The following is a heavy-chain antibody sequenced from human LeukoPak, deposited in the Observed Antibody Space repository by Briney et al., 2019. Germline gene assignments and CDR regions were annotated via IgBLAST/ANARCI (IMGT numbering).Heavy chain of an antibody. Sequence: SETLSLTCTVSGGSFSSYYWNWIRQPPGKGLEWIGYIYYSGSTNYNPSLKSRVTISVDTSKNQFSLKLTSVTAADTAVYYSARLASGSYGPLTPFDYWGQGTLVTVSS. CDR3: ARLASGSYGPLTPFDY. V-gene: IGHV4-59*01. CDR2: IYYSGST. CDR1: GGSFSSYY. J-gene: IGHJ4*02. D-gene: IGHD1-26*01.